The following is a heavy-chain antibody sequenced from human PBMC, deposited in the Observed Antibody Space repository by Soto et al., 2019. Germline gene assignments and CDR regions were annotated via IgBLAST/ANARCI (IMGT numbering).Heavy chain of an antibody. CDR1: GFTFSSYW. J-gene: IGHJ6*02. CDR2: INSDGSST. V-gene: IGHV3-74*01. D-gene: IGHD5-18*01. Sequence: EVQLVESGGGLVQPGGSLRLSCAASGFTFSSYWMHWVRQAPGKGLVWVSRINSDGSSTSYADSVKGRFTISRDNAKNTRYLQMNRLRAEDTAVYYCARDEGYSYGYEDYYYYGMDVWGQGTTVTVSS. CDR3: ARDEGYSYGYEDYYYYGMDV.